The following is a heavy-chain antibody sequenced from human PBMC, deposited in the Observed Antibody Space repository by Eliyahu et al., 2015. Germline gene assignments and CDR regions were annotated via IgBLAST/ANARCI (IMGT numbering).Heavy chain of an antibody. V-gene: IGHV1-8*01. CDR3: ARGIGGYYDSSGYYWENGMDV. CDR2: MNPNSGNT. CDR1: GYTFTSYD. D-gene: IGHD3-22*01. Sequence: QVQLVQSGAEVKKPGASVKVSCKASGYTFTSYDINWVRQATGQGLEWMGWMNPNSGNTGYAQKFQGRVTMTRNTSMSTAYMELSSLRSEDTAVYYCARGIGGYYDSSGYYWENGMDVWGQGTTVTVSS. J-gene: IGHJ6*02.